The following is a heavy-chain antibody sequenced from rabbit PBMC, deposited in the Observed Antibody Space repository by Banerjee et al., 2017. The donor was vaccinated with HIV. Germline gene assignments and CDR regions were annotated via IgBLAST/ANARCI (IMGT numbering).Heavy chain of an antibody. J-gene: IGHJ4*01. V-gene: IGHV1S45*01. CDR1: GFDFSSYG. Sequence: QEQLVESGGGLVQPGGSLKLSCKASGFDFSSYGVNWVRQAPGKGLEWIACINTSSGNTVYASWAKGRFTISKTSSTTVTLQMTSLTAADTATYFCARDLAGVIGWNFNLWGPGTLVTVS. CDR2: INTSSGNT. CDR3: ARDLAGVIGWNFNL. D-gene: IGHD4-1*01.